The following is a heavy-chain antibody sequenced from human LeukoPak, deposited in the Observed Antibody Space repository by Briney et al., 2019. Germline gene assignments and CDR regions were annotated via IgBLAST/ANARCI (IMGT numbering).Heavy chain of an antibody. V-gene: IGHV3-11*01. D-gene: IGHD6-13*01. J-gene: IGHJ4*02. CDR2: ISSSGSTI. CDR1: GFTFSDYY. CDR3: AREMYSSSWSPAY. Sequence: GGSLRLSCAASGFTFSDYYMSWIRQAPGKGLEWVSYISSSGSTIYYADSVKGRFTISRDNAKNSLYLQMNSLRAKDTAVYYCAREMYSSSWSPAYWGQGTLVTVSS.